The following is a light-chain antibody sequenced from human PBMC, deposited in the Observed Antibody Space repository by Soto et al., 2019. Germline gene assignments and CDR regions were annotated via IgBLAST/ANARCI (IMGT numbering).Light chain of an antibody. V-gene: IGLV2-23*01. CDR1: ISDVGSYDL. Sequence: QSALTQPASVSGSPGQSITISCTGTISDVGSYDLVSWYQQHPGKAPKLMIYEGSKRPSGVSSRFSGSKSGNTASLTISGLQAEDEADYYCCSYAGSSTSWVFGGGPNLTVL. CDR3: CSYAGSSTSWV. CDR2: EGS. J-gene: IGLJ3*02.